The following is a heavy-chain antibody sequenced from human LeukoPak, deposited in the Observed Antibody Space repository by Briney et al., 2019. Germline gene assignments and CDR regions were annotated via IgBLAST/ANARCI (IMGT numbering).Heavy chain of an antibody. Sequence: SETLSLTCTVSGGSIRGSYWSWIRQPPGKGLEWIGYIYYSGSTDYNPSLKSRVTTSVDTSKNQFSLKLNSMTAADTAVYYCARTTTKYNTYDYWGQGTLVTVSS. CDR2: IYYSGST. CDR3: ARTTTKYNTYDY. J-gene: IGHJ4*02. D-gene: IGHD4-17*01. CDR1: GGSIRGSY. V-gene: IGHV4-59*01.